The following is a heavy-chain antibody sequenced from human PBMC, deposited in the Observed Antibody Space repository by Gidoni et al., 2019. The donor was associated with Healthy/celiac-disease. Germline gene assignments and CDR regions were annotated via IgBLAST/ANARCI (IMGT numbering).Heavy chain of an antibody. CDR1: GYSFTSYW. CDR3: ARLEITMVRGGVVPYYYGMDV. Sequence: EVQLVQSGAAVKKPGESLRISCKGSGYSFTSYWISWGRQMPGKGLEWMGRIDPSDSYTNYSPSFQGHVTISADKSISTAYLQWSSLKASDTAMYYCARLEITMVRGGVVPYYYGMDVWGQGTTVTVSS. J-gene: IGHJ6*02. CDR2: IDPSDSYT. V-gene: IGHV5-10-1*01. D-gene: IGHD3-10*01.